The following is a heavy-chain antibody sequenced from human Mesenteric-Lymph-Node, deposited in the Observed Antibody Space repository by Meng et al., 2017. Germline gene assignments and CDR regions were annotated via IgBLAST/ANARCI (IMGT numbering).Heavy chain of an antibody. J-gene: IGHJ3*02. CDR2: IYTSGST. V-gene: IGHV4-61*02. D-gene: IGHD2-15*01. CDR3: ARGQGYCSGGSCYRSAFDI. Sequence: SETLSLTCTVSGGSISSGSYYWSWIRQPAGKGLEWIGRIYTSGSTNYNPSLKSRVTISVVTSKNQFSLKLSSVTAADTAVYYCARGQGYCSGGSCYRSAFDIWGQGTMVTVSS. CDR1: GGSISSGSYY.